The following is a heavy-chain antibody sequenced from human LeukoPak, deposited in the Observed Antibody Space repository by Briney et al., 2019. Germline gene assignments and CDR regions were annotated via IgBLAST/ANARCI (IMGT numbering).Heavy chain of an antibody. Sequence: SGGSLRLSCATSGFIFNDAWMNWVRQAPGKGLEWLGRIKSISYGGTIDYAAPVKGRFTISRDDSKNTLYLQMDSLETEDTAVYYCTRTWPGNTCFNFWGQGTLVTVSS. V-gene: IGHV3-15*01. J-gene: IGHJ4*02. CDR3: TRTWPGNTCFNF. CDR1: GFIFNDAW. CDR2: IKSISYGGTI. D-gene: IGHD1-7*01.